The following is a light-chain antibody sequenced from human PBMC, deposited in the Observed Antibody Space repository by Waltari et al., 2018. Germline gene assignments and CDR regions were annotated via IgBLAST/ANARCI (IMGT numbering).Light chain of an antibody. CDR3: QSFDSSLNAVL. Sequence: QSVLTQPPSVSGAPGQRVTIPCTGSSSNMGAGYDIHCYQQFPGTAPKLLIYHNSNRPSGVPDRFSGSKSGTSASLAITGLLAEDEADYYCQSFDSSLNAVLFGGGTKLTVL. J-gene: IGLJ2*01. CDR1: SSNMGAGYD. CDR2: HNS. V-gene: IGLV1-40*01.